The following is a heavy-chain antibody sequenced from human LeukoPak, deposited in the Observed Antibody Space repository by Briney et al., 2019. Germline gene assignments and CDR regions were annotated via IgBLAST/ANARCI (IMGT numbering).Heavy chain of an antibody. J-gene: IGHJ4*02. D-gene: IGHD3-22*01. Sequence: GGSLRVSCVASGISFNSYWMAWVRQARGKGLAWVANIKYDGTHKFYADSVKGRFTISRDNAKNSLFLEMNSLRADDTAVYFCASSHDSSGNDWGQGTLVTVSS. CDR1: GISFNSYW. CDR3: ASSHDSSGND. V-gene: IGHV3-7*01. CDR2: IKYDGTHK.